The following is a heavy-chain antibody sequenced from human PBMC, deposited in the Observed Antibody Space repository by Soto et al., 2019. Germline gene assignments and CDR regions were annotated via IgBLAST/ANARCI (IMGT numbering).Heavy chain of an antibody. Sequence: QVQLVESGGGVVQPGRSLRLSCAASGFTLSSYAMHWVRQAPGKGLEWVAVISYDGSNKYYADSVKGRFTISRDNSKNTLYLQMNSLRAEDTAVYYCARDPMGRYYGSGSYSFDYWGQGTLVTVSS. J-gene: IGHJ4*02. CDR1: GFTLSSYA. CDR2: ISYDGSNK. V-gene: IGHV3-30-3*01. D-gene: IGHD3-10*01. CDR3: ARDPMGRYYGSGSYSFDY.